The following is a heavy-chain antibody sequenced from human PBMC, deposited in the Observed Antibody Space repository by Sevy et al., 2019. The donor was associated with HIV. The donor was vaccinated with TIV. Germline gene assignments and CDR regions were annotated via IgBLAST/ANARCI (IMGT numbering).Heavy chain of an antibody. V-gene: IGHV1-58*01. D-gene: IGHD2-15*01. CDR2: IVVGSGNT. CDR1: GFTFTSSA. CDR3: AASNCSGGSCYFGMVN. J-gene: IGHJ4*02. Sequence: ASVKVSCKASGFTFTSSAVQWVRQARGQRLEWIGWIVVGSGNTNYAQKFQERVTITRDMSTSTAYMELSSLRSEDTGVYYCAASNCSGGSCYFGMVNWGQGTLVTVSS.